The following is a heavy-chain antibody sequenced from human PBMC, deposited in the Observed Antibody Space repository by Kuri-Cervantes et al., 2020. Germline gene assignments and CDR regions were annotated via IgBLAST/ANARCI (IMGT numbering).Heavy chain of an antibody. CDR1: GYTFTGYY. V-gene: IGHV1-2*02. D-gene: IGHD6-13*01. CDR2: INPNSGGT. Sequence: ASVKVSCKASGYTFTGYYMHWVRRAPGQGLEWMGWINPNSGGTNYAQKFQGRITMTRDTSISTTYMELSSLRSDDTAVYYCATGPPSPHYLSSWYRDYFHFWGQGTLVTVSS. CDR3: ATGPPSPHYLSSWYRDYFHF. J-gene: IGHJ4*02.